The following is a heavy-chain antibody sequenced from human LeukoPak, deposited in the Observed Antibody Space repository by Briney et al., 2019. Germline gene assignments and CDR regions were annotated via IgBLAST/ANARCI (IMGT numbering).Heavy chain of an antibody. V-gene: IGHV1-2*02. CDR1: GYTFTGYY. CDR3: AREARGYCSSTSCYRPHNWFDP. CDR2: INPNSGGT. D-gene: IGHD2-2*02. Sequence: ASVKVSCKASGYTFTGYYMHWVRQAPGQGLEWMGWINPNSGGTNYAQKFQGRVTMTRGTSISTAYMELSRLRSDDTAVYYCAREARGYCSSTSCYRPHNWFDPWGQGTLVTVSS. J-gene: IGHJ5*02.